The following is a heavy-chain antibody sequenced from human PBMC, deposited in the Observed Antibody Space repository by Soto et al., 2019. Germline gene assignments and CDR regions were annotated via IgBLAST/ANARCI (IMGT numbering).Heavy chain of an antibody. Sequence: SETLSLTCDVYGGSFSGYFWNWIRQSPGKGLEWIGKVNHNGRNNYNPSLKSRVTISLDMSKKQISLKLTSVTAADTAVYYCARGGSSDWQVAFDFWGQGTMVTVS. CDR3: ARGGSSDWQVAFDF. CDR1: GGSFSGYF. J-gene: IGHJ3*01. CDR2: VNHNGRN. V-gene: IGHV4-34*01. D-gene: IGHD6-19*01.